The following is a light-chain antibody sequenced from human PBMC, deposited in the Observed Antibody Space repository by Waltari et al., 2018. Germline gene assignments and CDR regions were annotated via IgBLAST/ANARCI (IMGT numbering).Light chain of an antibody. J-gene: IGKJ1*01. Sequence: DIQLTQSPPFLSASVGDTVTITCRASQLLSSYLAWYQHNPGRAPKLLLHAASTLQPGVPSRFSGSVSGTDFTLTINNLQPEDFATYYCQQQRTFGQGTKVEI. V-gene: IGKV1-9*01. CDR3: QQQRT. CDR1: QLLSSY. CDR2: AAS.